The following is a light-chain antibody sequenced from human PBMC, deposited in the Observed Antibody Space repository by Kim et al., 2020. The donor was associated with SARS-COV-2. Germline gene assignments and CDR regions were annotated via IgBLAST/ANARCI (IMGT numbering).Light chain of an antibody. CDR1: SGHSSNA. CDR2: LNSDGSH. CDR3: QTWGAGIRV. J-gene: IGLJ3*02. V-gene: IGLV4-69*01. Sequence: QLVLTQSPSASASLGASVKLTCTLSSGHSSNAIAWHQQPEKGPRFLMKLNSDGSHSKGDGIPDHFSGSSSGAERYLTISSLQSEDEADYYCQTWGAGIRVFGGGTQLTVL.